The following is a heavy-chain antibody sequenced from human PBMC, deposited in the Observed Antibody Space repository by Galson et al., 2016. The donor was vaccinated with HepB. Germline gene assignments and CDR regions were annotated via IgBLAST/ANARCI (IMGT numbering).Heavy chain of an antibody. CDR1: GASISGHY. J-gene: IGHJ6*02. CDR3: ARDGRAWVGLDV. D-gene: IGHD3/OR15-3a*01. Sequence: ETLSLTCAVSGASISGHYWSWIRRPPGKGLEWIGYVHYSGITNYNPSLKSRVSISIDTSKTHFSLRLTSLTVADTAIYYCARDGRAWVGLDVWGQGTTVTVSS. CDR2: VHYSGIT. V-gene: IGHV4-59*11.